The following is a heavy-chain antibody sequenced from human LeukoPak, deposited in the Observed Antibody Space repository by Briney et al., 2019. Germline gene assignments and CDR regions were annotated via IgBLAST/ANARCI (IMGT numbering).Heavy chain of an antibody. V-gene: IGHV1-8*01. CDR1: GYTFTSYD. CDR2: MNPNSGNT. D-gene: IGHD3-22*01. CDR3: AKEGDMIVVVIEGYYFDY. J-gene: IGHJ4*02. Sequence: ASVKVSCKASGYTFTSYDINWVRQATGQGLEWMGWMNPNSGNTGYAQKFQGRVTMTRNTSISTAYMELNSLRAEDTAVYYCAKEGDMIVVVIEGYYFDYWGQGTLVTVSS.